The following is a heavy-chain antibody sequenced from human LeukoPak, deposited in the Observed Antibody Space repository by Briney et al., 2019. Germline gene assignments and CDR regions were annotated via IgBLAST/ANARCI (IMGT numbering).Heavy chain of an antibody. Sequence: GGSLRLSCAASGFTFSSYGMHWVRQAPGKGLDWVAFIHHDGSNKYYADSVRGRFTISRDNSKNTLYLQMNSLRAEDTAVYYCAKDRGIISDYWGQGTLVTVSS. CDR1: GFTFSSYG. D-gene: IGHD3-10*01. J-gene: IGHJ4*02. CDR3: AKDRGIISDY. V-gene: IGHV3-30*02. CDR2: IHHDGSNK.